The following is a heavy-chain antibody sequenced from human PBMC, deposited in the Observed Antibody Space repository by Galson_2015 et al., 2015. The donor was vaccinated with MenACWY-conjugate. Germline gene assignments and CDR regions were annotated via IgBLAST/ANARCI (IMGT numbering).Heavy chain of an antibody. CDR3: ASAGNYPRRFLNWDDP. CDR2: IYYSGST. V-gene: IGHV4-61*08. Sequence: ETLSLTCTVSGGSVSSGGHYWSWIRQPPGKGLEWIGYIYYSGSTDYDPSLKSRVTISVDTSKNQFSLKLSSVTAADTAVYYCASAGNYPRRFLNWDDPWGQGTLVTVSS. D-gene: IGHD1-7*01. CDR1: GGSVSSGGHY. J-gene: IGHJ5*02.